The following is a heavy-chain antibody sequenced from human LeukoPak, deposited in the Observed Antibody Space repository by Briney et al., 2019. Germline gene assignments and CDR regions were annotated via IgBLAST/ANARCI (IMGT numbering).Heavy chain of an antibody. CDR2: ISYDGSNK. J-gene: IGHJ4*02. Sequence: GGSLRLSCAASGVTFSSYGMHWVRQAPGKGLEWVAVISYDGSNKYYADSVKGRFTISRDNSKNTLYLQMNSLRAEDTAAYYCANSNLPVAAAGTSAFDYWGQGTLVTVSS. V-gene: IGHV3-30*18. D-gene: IGHD6-13*01. CDR3: ANSNLPVAAAGTSAFDY. CDR1: GVTFSSYG.